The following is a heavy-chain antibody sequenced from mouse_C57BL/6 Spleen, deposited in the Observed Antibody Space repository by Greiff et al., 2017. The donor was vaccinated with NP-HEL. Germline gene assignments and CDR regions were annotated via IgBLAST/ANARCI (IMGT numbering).Heavy chain of an antibody. Sequence: QVQLQQSGAELVKPGASVKISCKASGYAFSSYWMNWVKQRPGTGLEWIGQIYPGDGDTNYNGKFKGKATLTADKSSSTAYMQLSILTSEDSAVYFCARDYGSSYGYFDVWGTGTTVTVSS. CDR3: ARDYGSSYGYFDV. CDR2: IYPGDGDT. CDR1: GYAFSSYW. J-gene: IGHJ1*03. D-gene: IGHD1-1*01. V-gene: IGHV1-80*01.